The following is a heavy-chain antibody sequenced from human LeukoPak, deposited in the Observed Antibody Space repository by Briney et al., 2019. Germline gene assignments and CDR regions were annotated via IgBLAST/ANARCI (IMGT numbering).Heavy chain of an antibody. D-gene: IGHD3-22*01. CDR1: GGSISSYY. CDR3: ARHFDSSGDFDY. J-gene: IGHJ4*02. Sequence: PSETLSLTCTVSGGSISSYYWSWIRQPPGKGLEWIGYIYYSGSTNYNPSLKSRLTISVDTSKNQFSLKLSSVTAADTAVYYCARHFDSSGDFDYWGQGTLVTVSS. V-gene: IGHV4-59*08. CDR2: IYYSGST.